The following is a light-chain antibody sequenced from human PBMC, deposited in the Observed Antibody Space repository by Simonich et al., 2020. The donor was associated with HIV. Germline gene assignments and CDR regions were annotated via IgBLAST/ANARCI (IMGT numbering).Light chain of an antibody. CDR3: SSYTTSSTGV. CDR1: NSDVGGYNY. J-gene: IGLJ3*02. V-gene: IGLV2-14*01. CDR2: DVS. Sequence: QSALTQPASVSGSPGQSITISCTGTNSDVGGYNYVSWYQQHPGKAPKLMIYDVSKRPSGVSNRFSGSKSGHTASLTISGLQAEDEADYYCSSYTTSSTGVFGGGTKLTVL.